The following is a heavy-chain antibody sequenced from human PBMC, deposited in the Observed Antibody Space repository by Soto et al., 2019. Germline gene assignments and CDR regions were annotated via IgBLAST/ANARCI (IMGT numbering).Heavy chain of an antibody. V-gene: IGHV5-51*01. CDR3: ARPANTVADHFDL. Sequence: RESLKISCQVSGYTFTIYWIGWVRQMPGKGLEWMGIIYPSDSDTRYSPSFQGQVTISADQSINTAYLQWDSLKASDTAIYYCARPANTVADHFDLWGQGTPVTAPQ. J-gene: IGHJ4*02. D-gene: IGHD4-17*01. CDR2: IYPSDSDT. CDR1: GYTFTIYW.